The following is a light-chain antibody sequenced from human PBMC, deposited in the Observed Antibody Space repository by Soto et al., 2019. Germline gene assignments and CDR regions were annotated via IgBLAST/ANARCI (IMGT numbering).Light chain of an antibody. Sequence: ESVLTQSPGALSLSPGERATLSCRASQSVSSSYLSWYQQKPGHSPRLLIYGSSSRDTGLPDRFSGSGSGTDFTLTISRLEPEDFAVSYCQQYASSPWTFGQGTKV. J-gene: IGKJ1*01. CDR1: QSVSSSY. V-gene: IGKV3-20*01. CDR3: QQYASSPWT. CDR2: GSS.